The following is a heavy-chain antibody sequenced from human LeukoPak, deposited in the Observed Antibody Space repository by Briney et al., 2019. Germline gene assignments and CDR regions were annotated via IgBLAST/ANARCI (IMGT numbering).Heavy chain of an antibody. CDR1: GFTFSSYG. V-gene: IGHV3-30*18. J-gene: IGHJ2*01. CDR3: AKARMVRGVTYWYFDL. Sequence: PGGSLRLSCAASGFTFSSYGMHWVRQAPGKGLEWVAVISYDGSNKYYADSVKGRFTISRDNSKNTLYLQMNSLRAEDTAVYYCAKARMVRGVTYWYFDLWGRGTLVTVSS. CDR2: ISYDGSNK. D-gene: IGHD3-10*01.